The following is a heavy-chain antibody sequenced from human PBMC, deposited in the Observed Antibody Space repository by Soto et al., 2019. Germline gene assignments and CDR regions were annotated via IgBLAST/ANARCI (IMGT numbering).Heavy chain of an antibody. CDR2: IYSGGST. CDR3: ARDSRGYYYYGMDV. CDR1: GFTVSSNY. V-gene: IGHV3-53*01. J-gene: IGHJ6*02. Sequence: GGSLRLSCAASGFTVSSNYMSWVRQAPGKGLEWVSVIYSGGSTYYADSVKGRFTISRDNSKNTLYLQMNSLRAEDTAVYYCARDSRGYYYYGMDVWGQGTTVTVSS.